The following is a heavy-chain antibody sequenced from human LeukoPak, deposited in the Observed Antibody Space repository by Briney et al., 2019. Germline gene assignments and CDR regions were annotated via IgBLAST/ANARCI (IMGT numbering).Heavy chain of an antibody. CDR2: FDPEDGET. D-gene: IGHD6-19*01. CDR3: ATGLGWAGQGNWFDP. CDR1: GYTLTELS. J-gene: IGHJ5*02. Sequence: GASVKVSCKVSGYTLTELSMHSVRQAPGNGLEWRGGFDPEDGETIYAQKFQGRVTMTEDTSTDTAYMELSSLRSEDTAVYYCATGLGWAGQGNWFDPWGQGTLVTVSS. V-gene: IGHV1-24*01.